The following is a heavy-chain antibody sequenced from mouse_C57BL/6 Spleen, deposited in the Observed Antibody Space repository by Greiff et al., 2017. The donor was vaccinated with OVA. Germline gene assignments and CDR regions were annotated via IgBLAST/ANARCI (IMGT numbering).Heavy chain of an antibody. CDR3: ARWFYGYDGVSAMDY. J-gene: IGHJ4*01. V-gene: IGHV1-72*01. Sequence: QVQLQQPGAELVKPWASVKLSCKASGYTFTSYWMHWVKHRPGRGLEWIGRIDPHSGGTKYNEKFKSKATLTVDKPSSTASMQLSSLRSEDAAFYDCARWFYGYDGVSAMDYWGQGTSVTVSS. D-gene: IGHD2-2*01. CDR2: IDPHSGGT. CDR1: GYTFTSYW.